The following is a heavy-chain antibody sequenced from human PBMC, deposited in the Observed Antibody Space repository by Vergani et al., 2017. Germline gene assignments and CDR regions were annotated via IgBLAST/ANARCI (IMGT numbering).Heavy chain of an antibody. CDR2: IWYDGSNK. CDR1: GFTFSSYG. V-gene: IGHV3-33*01. CDR3: AREGSYDFWSGYYTTNYYMDV. Sequence: QVQLVESGGGVVQPGRSLRLSCAASGFTFSSYGMHWVRQAPGKGLEWVAVIWYDGSNKYYADSVKGRFTISRDNSKNTLYLQMNSLRAEDTAVYYCAREGSYDFWSGYYTTNYYMDVWGKGTTVTVSS. J-gene: IGHJ6*03. D-gene: IGHD3-3*01.